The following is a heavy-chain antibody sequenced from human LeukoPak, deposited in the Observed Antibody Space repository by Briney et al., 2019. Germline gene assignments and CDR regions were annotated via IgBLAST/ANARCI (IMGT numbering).Heavy chain of an antibody. CDR2: ISSTGTTI. D-gene: IGHD3-16*01. CDR1: GFTLSSYS. Sequence: GGSLRLSCAASGFTLSSYSMNWVRQAPGKGLEWVSYISSTGTTIYYTDSVKGRFTVSRDNAKNSLYLRINSLRDEDTAVYCCARGLVGYYYGMGVWGQGTTATVSS. J-gene: IGHJ6*02. CDR3: ARGLVGYYYGMGV. V-gene: IGHV3-48*02.